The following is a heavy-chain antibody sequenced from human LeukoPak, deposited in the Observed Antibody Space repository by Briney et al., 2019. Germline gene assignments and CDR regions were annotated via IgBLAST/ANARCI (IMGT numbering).Heavy chain of an antibody. V-gene: IGHV3-7*01. CDR3: ARDRLGAEYDY. J-gene: IGHJ4*02. D-gene: IGHD3-16*01. CDR2: IKQDGTEK. Sequence: PGGSLRLSCAASGFTFSSYWMSWVRQAPGKGLEWVANIKQDGTEKYYVDSVKGRFTISRDNAKKSLYLQMNSLRAEDTAVYYCARDRLGAEYDYWGQGTLVSVSS. CDR1: GFTFSSYW.